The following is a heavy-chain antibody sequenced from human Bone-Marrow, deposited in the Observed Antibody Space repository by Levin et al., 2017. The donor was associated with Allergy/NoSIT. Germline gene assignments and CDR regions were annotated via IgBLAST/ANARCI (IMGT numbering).Heavy chain of an antibody. J-gene: IGHJ3*01. CDR2: IHWDDDK. CDR1: GFSLGDSGMC. Sequence: SGPTLVKPTQTLTLTCTVSGFSLGDSGMCVTWMRQPPGKALEWLALIHWDDDKYYNTSLQTRLTISKDTSKNQVALTMTNMDPVDTATYFCVRTTKGYGTSWYGSFDVWGQGTVVTVSS. D-gene: IGHD6-13*01. V-gene: IGHV2-70*13. CDR3: VRTTKGYGTSWYGSFDV.